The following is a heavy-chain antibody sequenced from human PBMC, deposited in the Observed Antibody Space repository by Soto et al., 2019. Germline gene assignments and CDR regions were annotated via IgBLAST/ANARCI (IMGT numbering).Heavy chain of an antibody. CDR1: GGSISSGGYY. CDR3: ARLQDYAVSPHIDY. CDR2: IYYSGST. D-gene: IGHD4-17*01. Sequence: SETLSLTCTVSGGSISSGGYYWSWIRQHPGKGLEWIGYIYYSGSTYYNPSLKSRVTISVDTSKNQFSLKLSSVTAADTAVYYCARLQDYAVSPHIDYWGQGTLVTVSS. V-gene: IGHV4-31*03. J-gene: IGHJ4*02.